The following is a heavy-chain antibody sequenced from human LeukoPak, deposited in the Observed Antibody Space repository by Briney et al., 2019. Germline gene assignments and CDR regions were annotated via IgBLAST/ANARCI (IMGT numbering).Heavy chain of an antibody. D-gene: IGHD3-22*01. CDR3: ARDYDSSGYFFDY. J-gene: IGHJ4*02. CDR2: IYYSGST. CDR1: GGSFSGYY. Sequence: ASETLSLTCAVYGGSFSGYYWSWIRQPPGKGLEWIGYIYYSGSTNYNPSLKSRVTISVDTSKNQFSLKLSSVTAADTAVYYCARDYDSSGYFFDYWGQGTLVTVSS. V-gene: IGHV4-59*01.